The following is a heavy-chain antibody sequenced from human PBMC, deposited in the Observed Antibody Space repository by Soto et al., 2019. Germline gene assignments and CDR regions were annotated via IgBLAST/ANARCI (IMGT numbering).Heavy chain of an antibody. CDR1: GFTFNNAW. Sequence: EVQPVESGGGLVKPGGSLTLSCAASGFTFNNAWMSWVRQAPGKGLEWVGRIKSKTDGGTTDYAAPVKGRFSISRDDSKSTLYLQMNSLKAEDTAVYFCATHLGEFFPLEYWGQGTLVTVSS. V-gene: IGHV3-15*01. J-gene: IGHJ4*02. CDR3: ATHLGEFFPLEY. D-gene: IGHD3-16*01. CDR2: IKSKTDGGTT.